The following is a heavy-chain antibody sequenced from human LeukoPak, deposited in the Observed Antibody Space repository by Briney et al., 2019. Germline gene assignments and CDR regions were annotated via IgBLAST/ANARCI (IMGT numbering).Heavy chain of an antibody. Sequence: SETLSLTCTVAGGSVSSGSYYWSWIRQPPGKGLEWIGYIYYSGSTNYDPSLKSRVTISVDTSKNQFSLKLSSVTAADTAVYYCARGYYDILLYYYYYGMDVWGQGTTVTVSS. CDR2: IYYSGST. D-gene: IGHD3-9*01. V-gene: IGHV4-61*01. CDR3: ARGYYDILLYYYYYGMDV. CDR1: GGSVSSGSYY. J-gene: IGHJ6*02.